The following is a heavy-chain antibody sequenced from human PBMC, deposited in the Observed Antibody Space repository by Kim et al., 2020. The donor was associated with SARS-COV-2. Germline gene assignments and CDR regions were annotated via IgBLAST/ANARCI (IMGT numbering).Heavy chain of an antibody. J-gene: IGHJ6*02. D-gene: IGHD3-9*01. CDR3: ARVNGLAYYYYGMDV. V-gene: IGHV4-34*01. Sequence: PSLKSAVTISVDTSKNQFSRKLSSVTAADTAVYYCARVNGLAYYYYGMDVWGQGTTVTVSS.